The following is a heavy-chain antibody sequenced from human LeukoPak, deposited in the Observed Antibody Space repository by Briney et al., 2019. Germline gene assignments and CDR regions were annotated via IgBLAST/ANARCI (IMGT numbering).Heavy chain of an antibody. CDR1: GFTFSSYW. V-gene: IGHV3-74*01. D-gene: IGHD6-19*01. Sequence: GGSLRLSCAASGFTFSSYWMHWVRQAPGKGLVWVSRIYSDGRTTDYADSVRGRFTISRDNAKNMLYLQMSGLNAEDTAVYYCVRETFIAMVGSHALDIWGRGTMVTVSS. CDR2: IYSDGRTT. CDR3: VRETFIAMVGSHALDI. J-gene: IGHJ3*02.